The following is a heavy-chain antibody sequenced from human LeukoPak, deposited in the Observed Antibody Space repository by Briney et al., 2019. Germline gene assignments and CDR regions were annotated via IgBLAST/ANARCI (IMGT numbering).Heavy chain of an antibody. V-gene: IGHV3-23*01. Sequence: GGSLRLSCAASGFTFSSHALSWVRQAPGKGLEWVSAISGSGGSTYYADSVKGRFTISRDNSKNTLYLQMNSLRAEDTAVYYCAKGSRSRTMIVVVIQTIDYWGQGTLVTVSS. J-gene: IGHJ4*02. D-gene: IGHD3-22*01. CDR3: AKGSRSRTMIVVVIQTIDY. CDR1: GFTFSSHA. CDR2: ISGSGGST.